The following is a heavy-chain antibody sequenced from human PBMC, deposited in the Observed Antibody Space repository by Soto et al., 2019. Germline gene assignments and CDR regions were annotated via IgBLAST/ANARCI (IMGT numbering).Heavy chain of an antibody. CDR3: AREGPGYTFYFDY. V-gene: IGHV1-69*13. D-gene: IGHD3-16*02. Sequence: GASVKVSCKASGGTLSSYAISWVRHAPGQGLEWMGGIIPIFGTANYAQKFQGRVTITADDSTSTASMELSSLRAEDTAVYYCAREGPGYTFYFDYWGHGTLVTVSS. CDR1: GGTLSSYA. CDR2: IIPIFGTA. J-gene: IGHJ4*01.